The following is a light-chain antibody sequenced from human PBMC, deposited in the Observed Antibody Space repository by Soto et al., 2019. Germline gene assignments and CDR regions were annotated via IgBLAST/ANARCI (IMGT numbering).Light chain of an antibody. CDR2: GAS. J-gene: IGKJ2*01. CDR3: HQYNNWPLL. CDR1: QSVSSN. V-gene: IGKV3-15*01. Sequence: EIVMTQSPATLSVSPGERATLSCRASQSVSSNLAWYQQKPGQAPRLLIYGASTRATGIPARYSGSGSGTEFTLTISSLQSEDFAVYYCHQYNNWPLLFGQGTKLEIK.